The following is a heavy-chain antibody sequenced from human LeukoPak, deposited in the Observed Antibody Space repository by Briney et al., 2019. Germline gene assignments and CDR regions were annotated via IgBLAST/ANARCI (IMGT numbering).Heavy chain of an antibody. CDR3: AKGGRMTVTTSSYYYMDV. Sequence: PGGSLRLPCAASGFTFDDYAMHWVRQAPGKGLEWVSGISWNSGSIGYADSVKGRFTISRDDAKNSLYLQMNSLRAEDTALYYCAKGGRMTVTTSSYYYMDVWGKGTTVTVSS. CDR1: GFTFDDYA. CDR2: ISWNSGSI. D-gene: IGHD4-17*01. V-gene: IGHV3-9*01. J-gene: IGHJ6*03.